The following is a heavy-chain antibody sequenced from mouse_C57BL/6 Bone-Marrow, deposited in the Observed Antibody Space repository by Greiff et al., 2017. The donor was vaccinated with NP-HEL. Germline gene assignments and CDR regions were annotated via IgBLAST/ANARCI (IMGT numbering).Heavy chain of an antibody. CDR3: AAFITTVVELGYAMDY. CDR2: IWRGGST. V-gene: IGHV2-5*01. J-gene: IGHJ4*01. CDR1: GFSLTSYG. D-gene: IGHD1-1*01. Sequence: QVQLKESGPGLVQPSQSLSITCTVSGFSLTSYGVHWVRQSPGKGLEWLGVIWRGGSTDYNAAFMSRLSITKDNSKSQVFFKMNSLQADDTAIYYCAAFITTVVELGYAMDYWGQGTSVTVSS.